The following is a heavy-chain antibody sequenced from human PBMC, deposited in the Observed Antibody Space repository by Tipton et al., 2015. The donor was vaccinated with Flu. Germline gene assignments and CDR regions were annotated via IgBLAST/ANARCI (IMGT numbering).Heavy chain of an antibody. CDR1: GYTFTGYY. Sequence: QLVQSGAEVKKPGASVKVSCKASGYTFTGYYMHWVRQAPGQGLEWMGWINPNSGGTNYAQKFQGRVTMTRDTSISTAYMELSRLRSDDTAVYYCARDYYGSGSYYSYFDLWGRGTLVTVSS. D-gene: IGHD3-10*01. CDR2: INPNSGGT. V-gene: IGHV1-2*02. J-gene: IGHJ2*01. CDR3: ARDYYGSGSYYSYFDL.